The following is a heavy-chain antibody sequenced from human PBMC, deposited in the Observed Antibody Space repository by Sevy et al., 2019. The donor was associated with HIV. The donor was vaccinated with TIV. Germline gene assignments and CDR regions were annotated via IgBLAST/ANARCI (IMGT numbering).Heavy chain of an antibody. CDR2: ISSNGGST. Sequence: GGSLRLSCSASGFTFSSYAMHWVRQAPGKGLEYVSAISSNGGSTYYADSVKGRLTISRDNSKNTLYLQMSSLRAEDTAGYYCVKPPYYDFWSGYPFDYWGQGTLVTVSS. CDR3: VKPPYYDFWSGYPFDY. J-gene: IGHJ4*02. CDR1: GFTFSSYA. V-gene: IGHV3-64D*06. D-gene: IGHD3-3*01.